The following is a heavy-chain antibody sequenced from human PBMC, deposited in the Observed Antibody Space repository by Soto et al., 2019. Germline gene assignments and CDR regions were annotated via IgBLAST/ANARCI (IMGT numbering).Heavy chain of an antibody. CDR1: GGSISSSSYY. D-gene: IGHD1-26*01. CDR2: IYYSGST. CDR3: ARSLVGATTLGFDY. V-gene: IGHV4-39*01. Sequence: PSETLSLTCTVSGGSISSSSYYWGWIRQPPGKGLEWIVSIYYSGSTFYNPSLKSRVTISVDTSKNQFSLKLSSVTAADTAVYYCARSLVGATTLGFDYWGQGTLVTVSS. J-gene: IGHJ4*02.